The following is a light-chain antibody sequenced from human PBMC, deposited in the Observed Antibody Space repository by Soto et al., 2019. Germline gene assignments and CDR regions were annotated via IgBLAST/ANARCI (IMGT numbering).Light chain of an antibody. J-gene: IGKJ2*01. CDR3: QQDESTPPT. CDR2: WAS. CDR1: QSVLYSSNNKNY. Sequence: DIVMTQSPDSLAVSLGERATINCKSSQSVLYSSNNKNYLAWYQQRPGQPPKLLIYWASTRESGVPDRFSGSGSGRDFTLTITSLQAEDVAVYYCQQDESTPPTFGQGTKLEIK. V-gene: IGKV4-1*01.